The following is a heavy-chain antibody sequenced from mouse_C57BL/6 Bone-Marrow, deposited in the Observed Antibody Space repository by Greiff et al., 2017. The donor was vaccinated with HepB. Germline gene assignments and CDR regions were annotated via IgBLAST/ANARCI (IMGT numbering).Heavy chain of an antibody. CDR3: ARSRVGILPL. Sequence: QVQLQQSGPELVKPGASVKISCKASGYSFTSYYIHWVKQRPGQGLEWIGWIYPGSGNTKYNEKFKGKATLTADTSSSTAYMQLSSLTSEDSAVYYCARSRVGILPLWGQGTTLTVSS. CDR1: GYSFTSYY. D-gene: IGHD5-2*01. CDR2: IYPGSGNT. J-gene: IGHJ2*01. V-gene: IGHV1-66*01.